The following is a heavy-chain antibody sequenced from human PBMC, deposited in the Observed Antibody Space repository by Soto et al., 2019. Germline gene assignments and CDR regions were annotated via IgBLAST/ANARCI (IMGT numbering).Heavy chain of an antibody. V-gene: IGHV4-59*01. D-gene: IGHD3-3*01. CDR3: ARVGWGFLEWLFEDNWFDP. Sequence: PSETLSLTCTVSGGSISNYYWTWIRQPPGKGLQWIGNIYYSGTTNYNPTLKSRVTISVDTSKNQFSLKLSSVTAADTAVYYCARVGWGFLEWLFEDNWFDPWGQGTLVTVSS. J-gene: IGHJ5*02. CDR2: IYYSGTT. CDR1: GGSISNYY.